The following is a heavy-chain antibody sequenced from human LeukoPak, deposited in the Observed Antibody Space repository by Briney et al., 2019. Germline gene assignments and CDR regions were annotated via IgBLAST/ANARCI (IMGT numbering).Heavy chain of an antibody. V-gene: IGHV3-66*01. Sequence: PGGALRLPCAASGFTVSSNYMSWVRQAPGKGLEWVSVIYSGGSTYYADSVKGRFTISRDNSKNTLYLQMNSLRAEDTAVYYCARESPYGDYWGEGYFDYWGQGTLVTVSS. J-gene: IGHJ4*02. CDR1: GFTVSSNY. D-gene: IGHD4-17*01. CDR3: ARESPYGDYWGEGYFDY. CDR2: IYSGGST.